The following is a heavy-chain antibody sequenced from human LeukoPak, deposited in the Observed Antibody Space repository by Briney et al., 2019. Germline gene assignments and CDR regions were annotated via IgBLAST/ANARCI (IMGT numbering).Heavy chain of an antibody. J-gene: IGHJ4*02. D-gene: IGHD2-15*01. Sequence: PGGSLRLSCAASGFTFRNYWMGWVRQAPGKGLEWVANTKPDGNAEYYADSVRGRFTTSRDNANNFLYLQMNSLRGEDTPVYYCVRDGGLHTHFDYWAQGTLVTVSS. CDR1: GFTFRNYW. V-gene: IGHV3-7*01. CDR3: VRDGGLHTHFDY. CDR2: TKPDGNAE.